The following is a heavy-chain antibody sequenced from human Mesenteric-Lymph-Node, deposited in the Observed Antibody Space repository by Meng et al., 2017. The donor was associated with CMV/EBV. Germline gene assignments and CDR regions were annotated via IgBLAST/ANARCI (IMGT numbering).Heavy chain of an antibody. V-gene: IGHV3-9*01. CDR2: ISWNSGSI. CDR3: AREAWVTTVDYYYGMDV. Sequence: GGSLRLSCAASGFTFDDYAMHWVRQAPGKGLEWVSSISWNSGSIGYADSVKGRFTISRDNAKNSLYLQMDSLRADDTAVYYCAREAWVTTVDYYYGMDVWGQGTTVTVSS. D-gene: IGHD4-17*01. CDR1: GFTFDDYA. J-gene: IGHJ6*02.